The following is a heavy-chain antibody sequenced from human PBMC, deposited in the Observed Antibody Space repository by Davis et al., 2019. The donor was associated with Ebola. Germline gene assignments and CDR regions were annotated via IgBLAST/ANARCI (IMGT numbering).Heavy chain of an antibody. V-gene: IGHV3-73*01. J-gene: IGHJ4*02. CDR1: GFTFSGSA. CDR2: IRSKANSYAT. CDR3: TSSLATFDY. Sequence: LKISCAASGFTFSGSAMHWVRQASGKGLEWVGRIRSKANSYATAYAASVKGRFTISRDDSKNTAYLQMNSLKTEDTAVYYCTSSLATFDYWGQGTLVTVSS.